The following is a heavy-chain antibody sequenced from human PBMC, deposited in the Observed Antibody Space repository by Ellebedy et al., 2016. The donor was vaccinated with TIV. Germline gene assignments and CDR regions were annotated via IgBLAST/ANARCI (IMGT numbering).Heavy chain of an antibody. CDR1: GYTFRNYF. V-gene: IGHV1-46*04. J-gene: IGHJ4*02. D-gene: IGHD4-17*01. CDR3: AREAGDYAQIDY. Sequence: AASVKVSCKASGYTFRNYFVHWVRQAVGQGLEWMGIINPSGGSTSYAQKLQGRVTMTRDTSTSTVYMELSSLRSEDTAVYYCAREAGDYAQIDYWGQGTLVTVSS. CDR2: INPSGGST.